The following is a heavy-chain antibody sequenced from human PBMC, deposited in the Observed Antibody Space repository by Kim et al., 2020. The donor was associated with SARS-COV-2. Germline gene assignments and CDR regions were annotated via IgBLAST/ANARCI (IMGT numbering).Heavy chain of an antibody. V-gene: IGHV3-9*01. Sequence: GGSLRLSCAASGFTFDDYAMHWVRQAPGKGLEWVSGISWNSGSIGYADSVKGRFTISRDNAKNSLYLQMNSLRAEDTALYYCAKDDYYDSSGNPFDIWGQGTMVTVSS. D-gene: IGHD3-22*01. CDR2: ISWNSGSI. CDR3: AKDDYYDSSGNPFDI. J-gene: IGHJ3*02. CDR1: GFTFDDYA.